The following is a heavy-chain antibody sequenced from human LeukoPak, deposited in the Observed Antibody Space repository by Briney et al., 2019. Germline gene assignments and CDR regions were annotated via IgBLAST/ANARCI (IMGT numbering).Heavy chain of an antibody. D-gene: IGHD6-19*01. V-gene: IGHV1-2*02. Sequence: ASGEVSCKAAGYTFTGYYMHWVRQAPGQGLEWMGWINPNSGGTNYAQKFQGRVTMTRDTYISTAYMELSRLRSDDTAVYYCARDLAVAGIPPDAFDIWGQGTMVTVSS. CDR2: INPNSGGT. CDR1: GYTFTGYY. J-gene: IGHJ3*02. CDR3: ARDLAVAGIPPDAFDI.